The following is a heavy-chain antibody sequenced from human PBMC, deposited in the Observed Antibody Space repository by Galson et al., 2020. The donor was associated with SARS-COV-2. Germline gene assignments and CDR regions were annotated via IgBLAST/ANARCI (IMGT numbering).Heavy chain of an antibody. D-gene: IGHD3-10*01. J-gene: IGHJ5*02. V-gene: IGHV3-21*01. CDR2: ISSSSSYI. Sequence: KTGGSLRLSCAASGFTFSSYSMNWVRQAPGKGLEWVSTISSSSSYIYYADSVKGRFTISRDNAKNSLYLQMNSLRAEDTAVYYCARPMVRGADWFDPWGQGTLVTVSS. CDR3: ARPMVRGADWFDP. CDR1: GFTFSSYS.